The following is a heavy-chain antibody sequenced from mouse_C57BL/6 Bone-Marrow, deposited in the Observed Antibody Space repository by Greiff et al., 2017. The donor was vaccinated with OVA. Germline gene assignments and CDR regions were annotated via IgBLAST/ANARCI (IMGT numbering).Heavy chain of an antibody. CDR2: IDPANDNT. V-gene: IGHV14-3*01. CDR1: GFNIKNTY. CDR3: ARGNFGSSFYAMDY. Sequence: EVKLMESVAELVRPGASVKLSCTASGFNIKNTYMHWVKQRPEQGLEWIGRIDPANDNTKYATKFQGKATMTADTSSNTAYLQLSSLSSEDTAVYCCARGNFGSSFYAMDYWGQGTSVTVSS. J-gene: IGHJ4*01. D-gene: IGHD1-1*01.